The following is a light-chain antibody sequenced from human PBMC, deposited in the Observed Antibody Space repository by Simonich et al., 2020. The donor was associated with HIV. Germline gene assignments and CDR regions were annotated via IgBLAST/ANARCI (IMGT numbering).Light chain of an antibody. V-gene: IGKV3-11*01. CDR2: GAS. Sequence: EIVMTQSPATLSVSPGERATLSCRASQSVSSNLAWYQQKTGQAPRLLIYGASSRATGIPDSISASGSGTDFTLTISSLEPEDFAIYYCQQRSNLITFGQGTRLEIK. CDR1: QSVSSN. J-gene: IGKJ5*01. CDR3: QQRSNLIT.